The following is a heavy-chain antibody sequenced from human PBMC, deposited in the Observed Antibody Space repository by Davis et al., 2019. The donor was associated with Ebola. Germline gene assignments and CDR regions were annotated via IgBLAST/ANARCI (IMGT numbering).Heavy chain of an antibody. CDR3: ARGGGRWQQLVNFDY. J-gene: IGHJ4*02. CDR2: VSHSGTGS. CDR1: GYSISSGYY. V-gene: IGHV4-38-2*01. Sequence: PGGSLRLSCAVSGYSISSGYYWGWIRQPPGKGLEWIGSVSHSGTGSYYNPSLSSRVTISVDTSKNQFSLKLSSVTAADTAVYYCARGGGRWQQLVNFDYWGQGTLVTVSS. D-gene: IGHD6-13*01.